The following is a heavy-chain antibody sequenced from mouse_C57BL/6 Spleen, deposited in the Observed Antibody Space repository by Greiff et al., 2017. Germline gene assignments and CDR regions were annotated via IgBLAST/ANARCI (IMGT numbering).Heavy chain of an antibody. CDR3: ARDMGLRYFDY. V-gene: IGHV5-4*01. Sequence: EVMLVESGGGLVKPGGSLKLSCAASGFTFSSYAMSWVRQTPEKRLEWVATISDGGSYTYYPDNVKGRFTISRDNAKNNLYLQMSHLKSEDTAMYYCARDMGLRYFDYWGQGTTLTVSS. J-gene: IGHJ2*01. D-gene: IGHD4-1*01. CDR2: ISDGGSYT. CDR1: GFTFSSYA.